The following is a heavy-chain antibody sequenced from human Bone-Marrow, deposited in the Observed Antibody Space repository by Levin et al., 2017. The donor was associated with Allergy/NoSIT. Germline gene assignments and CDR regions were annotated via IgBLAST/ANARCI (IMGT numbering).Heavy chain of an antibody. Sequence: AASVKVSCQGSGYIFATYWVSWVRQRPGSGLEWMGKIDPSDSYTSYSPSFQGHVTISVDESSNTVYLQWNTLKASDSAMYFCARHGAGVFDYWGQGSPVTVSS. CDR1: GYIFATYW. CDR2: IDPSDSYT. J-gene: IGHJ4*02. V-gene: IGHV5-10-1*01. D-gene: IGHD1-26*01. CDR3: ARHGAGVFDY.